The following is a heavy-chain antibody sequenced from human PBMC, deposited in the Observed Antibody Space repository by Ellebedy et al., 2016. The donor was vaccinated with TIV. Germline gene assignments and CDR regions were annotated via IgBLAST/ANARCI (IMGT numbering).Heavy chain of an antibody. Sequence: AASVKVSCKASGYTFTGYYIHWVRQAPGQGLEWMGWSNPNSGGANSAQKFQGRVTMTRDTSISTAYMEVNSLISDDTAVYYCARAIQFGELGNWFDPWGQGTQVTVSS. CDR1: GYTFTGYY. J-gene: IGHJ5*02. CDR3: ARAIQFGELGNWFDP. D-gene: IGHD3-10*01. V-gene: IGHV1-2*02. CDR2: SNPNSGGA.